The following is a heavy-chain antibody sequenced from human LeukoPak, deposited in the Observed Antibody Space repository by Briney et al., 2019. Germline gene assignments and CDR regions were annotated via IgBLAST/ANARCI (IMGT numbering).Heavy chain of an antibody. CDR3: ARDFPVTTAGDY. D-gene: IGHD1-1*01. V-gene: IGHV3-74*01. CDR2: INHDGSST. J-gene: IGHJ4*02. Sequence: GGSLRLSCATSGFTFTTFWMHWVRQAPGKGLVWVSRINHDGSSTNYADSVKGRFTISRDNAKNSLYLQMNSLRAEDTAVYYCARDFPVTTAGDYWGQGTLVTVSS. CDR1: GFTFTTFW.